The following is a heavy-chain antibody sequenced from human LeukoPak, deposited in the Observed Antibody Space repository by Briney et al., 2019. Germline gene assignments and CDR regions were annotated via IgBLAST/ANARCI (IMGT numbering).Heavy chain of an antibody. Sequence: GGSLRLSYTASGFTFSNYGMHWVRQAPGKGLEWVAFIRYDGSNKYYADSVKGRFTISRDNSKNTLYLQMNSLRAEDTAVYYCAKPGMEPYYFDYWGQGTLVTVSS. CDR2: IRYDGSNK. V-gene: IGHV3-30*02. J-gene: IGHJ4*02. D-gene: IGHD1-1*01. CDR3: AKPGMEPYYFDY. CDR1: GFTFSNYG.